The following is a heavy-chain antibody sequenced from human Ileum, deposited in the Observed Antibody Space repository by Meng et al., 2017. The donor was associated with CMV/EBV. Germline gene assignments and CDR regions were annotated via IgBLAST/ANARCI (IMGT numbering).Heavy chain of an antibody. D-gene: IGHD5-12*01. CDR1: GFTFSDYY. V-gene: IGHV3-11*04. J-gene: IGHJ5*02. Sequence: GESLKISCAASGFTFSDYYMSWIRQAPGKGLEWVSYISNSGTTIYYTDSVKGRFTISRDNAKNSLYLQMNSLRAEDTAVYYCARDGLGYNSIDNWFDRWGQGTLVTVSS. CDR3: ARDGLGYNSIDNWFDR. CDR2: ISNSGTTI.